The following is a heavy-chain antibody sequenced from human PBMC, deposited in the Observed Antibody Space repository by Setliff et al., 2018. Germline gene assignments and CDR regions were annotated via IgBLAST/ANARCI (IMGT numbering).Heavy chain of an antibody. CDR3: AAGGYYYVWDD. D-gene: IGHD3-22*01. V-gene: IGHV3-7*01. Sequence: SWIRQAPGKGLEWVANIKKDGSIKYYLDSVRGRFTISRDNSKNTLYLQMNSLRAEDTAVYYCAAGGYYYVWDDWGQGTLVTVSS. CDR2: IKKDGSIK. J-gene: IGHJ4*02.